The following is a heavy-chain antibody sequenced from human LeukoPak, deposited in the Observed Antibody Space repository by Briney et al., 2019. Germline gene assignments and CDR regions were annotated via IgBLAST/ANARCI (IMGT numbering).Heavy chain of an antibody. D-gene: IGHD1-1*01. V-gene: IGHV4-34*01. CDR2: IDHTRNT. CDR1: GASFSNSY. J-gene: IGHJ5*02. CDR3: ATASQLGSYNWFDP. Sequence: SETLSLTCAVYGASFSNSYWSWIRQPPGKGLEWIGEIDHTRNTKYNPSLKGRVTISLDTSEYQFSLDLTSVTATDTAVYYCATASQLGSYNWFDPWGQGTLVTVSS.